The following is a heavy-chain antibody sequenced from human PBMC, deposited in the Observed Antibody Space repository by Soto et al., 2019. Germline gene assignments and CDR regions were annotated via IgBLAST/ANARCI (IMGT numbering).Heavy chain of an antibody. CDR2: IYHNGIT. CDR1: GTSISSTYW. D-gene: IGHD2-21*01. J-gene: IGHJ4*02. CDR3: APVPPRIVVVLAEFPT. V-gene: IGHV4-4*02. Sequence: QVELKQSGPGLVRPSGTLSLTCRVSGTSISSTYWWTWVRQSPGKGLEWIGEIYHNGITKYNPSLXRXLXLXXDKSNNQFSLKLTSVTAADPAVYYCAPVPPRIVVVLAEFPTWGQGTLVTVSS.